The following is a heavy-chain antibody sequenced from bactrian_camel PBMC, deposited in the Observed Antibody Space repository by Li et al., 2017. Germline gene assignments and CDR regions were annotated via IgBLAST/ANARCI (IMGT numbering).Heavy chain of an antibody. Sequence: EVQLVESGGGSVQAGGSLTLSCVASGYTHLCYERSWYRQAPGKEREYISDVNDGHGRYAESVKGRFTIAQDNAKNTLSLQMNSLKPEDTGTYYCKWKRCGGLAGEGDEYWGQGTQVTVS. D-gene: IGHD1*01. J-gene: IGHJ4*01. CDR1: GYTHLCYE. V-gene: IGHV3S44*01. CDR2: VNDGHG. CDR3: KWKRCGGLAGEGDEY.